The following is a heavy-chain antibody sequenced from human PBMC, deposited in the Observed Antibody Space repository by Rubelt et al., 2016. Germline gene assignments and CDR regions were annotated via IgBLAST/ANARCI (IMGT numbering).Heavy chain of an antibody. Sequence: QVQLQQWGAGLLKPSETLSLTCAVYGGSFSGYYWSWIRQPPGKGLEWIGEINHSGRTNYNPSLKSRVTISVDTSKHQFPRKLKSVTAADTAGYYCARHDYYDTSGYPYWGQGTLVTVSS. CDR1: GGSFSGYY. V-gene: IGHV4-34*01. CDR2: INHSGRT. D-gene: IGHD3-22*01. CDR3: ARHDYYDTSGYPY. J-gene: IGHJ4*02.